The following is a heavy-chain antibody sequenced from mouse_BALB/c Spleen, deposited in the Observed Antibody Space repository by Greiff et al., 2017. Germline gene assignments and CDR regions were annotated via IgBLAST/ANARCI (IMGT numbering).Heavy chain of an antibody. CDR3: ARGGIYYGNYLYYFDY. D-gene: IGHD2-1*01. CDR1: GYSFTDYI. J-gene: IGHJ2*01. CDR2: INPYYGST. Sequence: VQLQQTGPELVKPGASVKISCKASGYSFTDYIMLWVKQSHGKSLEWIGNINPYYGSTSYNLKFKGKATLTVDKSSSTAYMQLNSLTSEDSAVYYCARGGIYYGNYLYYFDYWGQGTTLTVSS. V-gene: IGHV1-39*01.